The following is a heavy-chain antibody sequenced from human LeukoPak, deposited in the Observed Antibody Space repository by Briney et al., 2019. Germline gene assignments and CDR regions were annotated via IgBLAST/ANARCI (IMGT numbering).Heavy chain of an antibody. CDR2: MNPNSGNT. D-gene: IGHD4-17*01. V-gene: IGHV1-8*03. J-gene: IGHJ3*02. CDR1: AFAFTSDD. Sequence: SVQVSSQASAFAFTSDDINWARPATGQGREWMGWMNPNSGNTGYAQKIQGRVTITKDTYIRTAYMELSSLRYEDTAVYYGARGRKHGVDAFDIWGQGTMVTVSS. CDR3: ARGRKHGVDAFDI.